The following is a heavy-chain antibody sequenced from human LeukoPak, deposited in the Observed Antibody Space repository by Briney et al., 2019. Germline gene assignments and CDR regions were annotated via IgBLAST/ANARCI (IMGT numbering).Heavy chain of an antibody. CDR1: GFTFDDYA. CDR3: AKVLDSGEFSFDY. J-gene: IGHJ4*02. Sequence: PGGSLRLSCAASGFTFDDYAMHWVRQAPGKGLEWVSAISGSGGSTYYADSVKGRFTISRDNSKNTLYLQMNSLRAEDTAVYYCAKVLDSGEFSFDYWGQGTLVTVSS. V-gene: IGHV3-23*01. CDR2: ISGSGGST. D-gene: IGHD3-10*01.